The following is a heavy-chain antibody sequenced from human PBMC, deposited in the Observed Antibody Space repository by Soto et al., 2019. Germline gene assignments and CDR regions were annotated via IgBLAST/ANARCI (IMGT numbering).Heavy chain of an antibody. V-gene: IGHV4-39*01. CDR1: GGSISGDDFY. CDR3: ATQEVGGSYVYTFDP. J-gene: IGHJ5*02. Sequence: SETLSLTCSVSGGSISGDDFYWSWIRQSPGKGLEWIGSIYYSGSTYYNPSLKSRVTISVDTSKNQFSLKLSSVTAADTAVYYCATQEVGGSYVYTFDPWGQGTLVTVSS. D-gene: IGHD1-26*01. CDR2: IYYSGST.